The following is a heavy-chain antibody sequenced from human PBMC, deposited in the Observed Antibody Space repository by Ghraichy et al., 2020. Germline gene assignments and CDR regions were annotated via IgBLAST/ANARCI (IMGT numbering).Heavy chain of an antibody. CDR2: ISTYNGNT. CDR3: ARDQVGATGDY. J-gene: IGHJ4*02. Sequence: ASVKVSCKASGYTFTSYGISWVRQAPGQGLEWMGWISTYNGNTNSAQKLQGRITMTTDTSTSTAYMELRSLRSDDTAVYYCARDQVGATGDYWGQGTLVTVSS. D-gene: IGHD1-26*01. V-gene: IGHV1-18*01. CDR1: GYTFTSYG.